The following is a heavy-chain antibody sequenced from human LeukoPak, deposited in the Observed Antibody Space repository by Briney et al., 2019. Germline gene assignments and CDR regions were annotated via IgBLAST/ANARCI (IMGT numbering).Heavy chain of an antibody. CDR3: ARERYCSSTSCPHGDLDY. CDR2: ISSSGSTI. D-gene: IGHD2-2*01. CDR1: GFTFSSYE. Sequence: GGSLRLPCAASGFTFSSYEMNWVRQAPGEGLEWVSYISSSGSTIYYADSVKGRFTISRDNAKNSLYLQMNSLRAEDTAVYYCARERYCSSTSCPHGDLDYWGQGTLVSVSS. J-gene: IGHJ4*02. V-gene: IGHV3-48*03.